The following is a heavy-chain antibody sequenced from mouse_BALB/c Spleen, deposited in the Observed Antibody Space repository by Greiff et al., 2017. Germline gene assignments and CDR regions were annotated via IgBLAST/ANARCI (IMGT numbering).Heavy chain of an antibody. D-gene: IGHD2-1*01. CDR2: IDPENGDT. CDR1: GFNIKDYY. V-gene: IGHV14-4*02. J-gene: IGHJ4*01. Sequence: EVQLQQSGAELVRSGASVKLSCTASGFNIKDYYMHWVKQRPEQGLECIGWIDPENGDTEYAPKFQGKATMTADTSSNTAYLQLSSLTSEDTAVYYCTLYGNYVGSMDDWGQGTSVTVSS. CDR3: TLYGNYVGSMDD.